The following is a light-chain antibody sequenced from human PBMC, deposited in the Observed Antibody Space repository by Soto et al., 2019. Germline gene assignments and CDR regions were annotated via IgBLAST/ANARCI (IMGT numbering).Light chain of an antibody. CDR1: SSDIGGNNF. J-gene: IGLJ2*01. CDR2: DVI. V-gene: IGLV2-8*01. CDR3: SSYGGSNNFVV. Sequence: QSALTQPPSASGSPGQSVTISCTGTSSDIGGNNFVSWYQHHPGKAPKLMLYDVIKRPSGVPARFSGSKSGNMASLTVSGLQAEDEADYYCSSYGGSNNFVVFGGGTKLTVL.